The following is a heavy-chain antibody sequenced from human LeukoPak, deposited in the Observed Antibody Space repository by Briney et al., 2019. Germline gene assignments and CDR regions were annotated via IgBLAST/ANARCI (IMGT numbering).Heavy chain of an antibody. CDR1: GFTFSNHG. CDR3: AKDYGDYRPYWYFDL. J-gene: IGHJ2*01. D-gene: IGHD4-17*01. V-gene: IGHV3-30*02. Sequence: GGSLRLSCAASGFTFSNHGMHWVRQAPGKGLEWVAFIRYDGTNEYYADAVKGRFTISRDNSKNTLYLQMNSLRGDDTAVYYCAKDYGDYRPYWYFDLWGRGTLVTVSS. CDR2: IRYDGTNE.